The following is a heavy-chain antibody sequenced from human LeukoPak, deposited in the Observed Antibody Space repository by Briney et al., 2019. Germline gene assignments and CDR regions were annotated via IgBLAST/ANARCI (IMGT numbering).Heavy chain of an antibody. J-gene: IGHJ2*01. CDR2: INHSGST. Sequence: SATLSLTCAVYGGSFSGYYWSWIRQPPAKRLEWSGEINHSGSTNYNPSLKSRVTISVDTSKNQFSLKLSSVTAADTAVYYCARGPPYSSSFVYFDLWGRGTLVTVSS. V-gene: IGHV4-34*01. CDR1: GGSFSGYY. CDR3: ARGPPYSSSFVYFDL. D-gene: IGHD6-6*01.